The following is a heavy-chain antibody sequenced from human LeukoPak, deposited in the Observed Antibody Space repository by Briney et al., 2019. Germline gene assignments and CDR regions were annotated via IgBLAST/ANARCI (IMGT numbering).Heavy chain of an antibody. V-gene: IGHV1-18*01. D-gene: IGHD6-19*01. CDR3: ARGGVAVGGLNRSFLSY. CDR2: ISGYNGHT. Sequence: ASVKVSCKASGYTYTNYGISWVRQAPGQGLEWMGWISGYNGHTNYAQKLQGRVTMTTDTSTSTAYMELRSLRSDDTAVYYCARGGVAVGGLNRSFLSYWGQGTLVTVSS. J-gene: IGHJ4*02. CDR1: GYTYTNYG.